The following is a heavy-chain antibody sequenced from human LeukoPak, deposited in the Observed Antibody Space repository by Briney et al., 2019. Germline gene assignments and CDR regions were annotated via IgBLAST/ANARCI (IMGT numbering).Heavy chain of an antibody. D-gene: IGHD1-26*01. J-gene: IGHJ3*02. CDR3: VKDYLAGAFDI. CDR2: ISNNGDTT. CDR1: GFTFSSYA. V-gene: IGHV3-64*03. Sequence: GGPLRLSCSASGFTFSSYAMHWVRQAPGKGLEYVSFISNNGDTTYHADSVKGRFTISRDNSKNKIYLQMSSLRAEDTAMYFCVKDYLAGAFDIWGQGTMVTISS.